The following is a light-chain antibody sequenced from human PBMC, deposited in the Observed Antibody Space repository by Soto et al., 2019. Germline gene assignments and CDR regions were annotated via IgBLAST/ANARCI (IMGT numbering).Light chain of an antibody. V-gene: IGKV3-11*01. CDR1: QSVSSN. CDR2: DAS. J-gene: IGKJ5*01. Sequence: EIVMTQSPATLSVSPGERATLSCRASQSVSSNLAWYQQKPGQAPRLLIYDASNRATGIPARFSGSGSGTDFTLTISSLEPEDFAVYYCQQRSNWPRLITFGQGTRLEIK. CDR3: QQRSNWPRLIT.